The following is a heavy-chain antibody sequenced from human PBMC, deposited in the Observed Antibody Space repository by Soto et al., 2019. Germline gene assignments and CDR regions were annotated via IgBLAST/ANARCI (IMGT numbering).Heavy chain of an antibody. CDR3: ARGYGGDGYGLGG. V-gene: IGHV1-8*01. CDR1: GYTYSNSD. D-gene: IGHD4-17*01. Sequence: GASVKVSCKASGYTYSNSDIYCVRQATGQGLEWLGWMNTDSGNTGYAQKFQGRVTMTREASTRTAYMELSRLRSDDTAVYFCARGYGGDGYGLGGWGQGSTVTV. J-gene: IGHJ6*02. CDR2: MNTDSGNT.